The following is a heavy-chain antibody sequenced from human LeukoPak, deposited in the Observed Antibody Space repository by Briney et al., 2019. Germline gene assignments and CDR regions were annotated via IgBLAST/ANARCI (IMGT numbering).Heavy chain of an antibody. D-gene: IGHD3-10*01. CDR2: IYTSGST. J-gene: IGHJ4*02. V-gene: IGHV4-4*07. Sequence: SETLSLTCTVSGGSISSYYWSWIRQPAGKGLEWIGRIYTSGSTNYNPSLRSRVTMSVDTSKNQFSLKLSSVTAADTAVYYCARGRHMGRGGDFDYWGQGTLVTVSS. CDR3: ARGRHMGRGGDFDY. CDR1: GGSISSYY.